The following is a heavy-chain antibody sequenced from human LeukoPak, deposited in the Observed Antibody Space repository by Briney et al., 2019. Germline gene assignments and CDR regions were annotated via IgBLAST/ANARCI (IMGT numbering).Heavy chain of an antibody. V-gene: IGHV4-39*07. J-gene: IGHJ4*02. CDR2: IYYSGST. D-gene: IGHD3-9*01. Sequence: PSETLSLTCSVSGASISSSSYYWGWIRQPPGKGLEWIGSIYYSGSTYYNPSLKSRVTISVDTSKNQFSLKLSSVTAADTAVYYCARTRGNTILRYLDWLFDYWGQGTLVTVSS. CDR3: ARTRGNTILRYLDWLFDY. CDR1: GASISSSSYY.